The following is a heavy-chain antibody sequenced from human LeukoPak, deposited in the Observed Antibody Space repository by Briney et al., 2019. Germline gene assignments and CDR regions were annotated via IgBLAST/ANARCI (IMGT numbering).Heavy chain of an antibody. Sequence: ASVTVSCKASGYTFIRYFMHWVRQAPGQGLEWMGVINPSGGSTSYAQKFQGRVTMTRDTSTSTVYMELSSLRSEDTAVYYCARFQSNTWHYNWFDPCGQGTLVIVSS. D-gene: IGHD2-2*02. CDR1: GYTFIRYF. CDR2: INPSGGST. J-gene: IGHJ5*02. CDR3: ARFQSNTWHYNWFDP. V-gene: IGHV1-46*01.